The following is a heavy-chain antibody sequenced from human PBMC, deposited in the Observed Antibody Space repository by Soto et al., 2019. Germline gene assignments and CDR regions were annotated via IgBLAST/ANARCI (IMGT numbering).Heavy chain of an antibody. D-gene: IGHD3-22*01. CDR2: IWYDGSNK. J-gene: IGHJ4*02. V-gene: IGHV3-33*01. CDR1: GFTFSSYG. CDR3: ARQYAVIRPYDY. Sequence: GGSLRLSCAASGFTFSSYGMHWVRQAPGKGLEWVAVIWYDGSNKYYADSVKGRFTISRDNSKNTLYLQMNSLRAEDTAVYYCARQYAVIRPYDYWGQGTLVTVSS.